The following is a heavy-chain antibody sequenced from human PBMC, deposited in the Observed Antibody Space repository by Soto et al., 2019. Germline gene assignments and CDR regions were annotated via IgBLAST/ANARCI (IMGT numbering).Heavy chain of an antibody. D-gene: IGHD2-2*01. CDR2: IYYSGST. J-gene: IGHJ5*02. CDR1: GGSISSSSYY. Sequence: PSETLSLTCTVSGGSISSSSYYWGWIRQPPGKGLEWIGSIYYSGSTYYNPSLKSRVTISITTSKNQMSRELTSGTAAHTAVYSCARHSGPYASSWFYAWGQGTLVTVSS. V-gene: IGHV4-39*01. CDR3: ARHSGPYASSWFYA.